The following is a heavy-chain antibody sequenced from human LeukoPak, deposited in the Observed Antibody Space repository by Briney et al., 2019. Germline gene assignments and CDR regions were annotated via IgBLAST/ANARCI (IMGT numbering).Heavy chain of an antibody. CDR2: IYPGDSDT. J-gene: IGHJ4*02. V-gene: IGHV5-51*01. CDR3: ARRIYYGSGSYYFDY. Sequence: GESLKISCKGSGYSFTSYWIGWVRQMPGKGLEWMGIIYPGDSDTRYRPSFQGQVTISADKSISTAYLQWSSLKASDTAMYYCARRIYYGSGSYYFDYWGQGTLVTVSS. CDR1: GYSFTSYW. D-gene: IGHD3-10*01.